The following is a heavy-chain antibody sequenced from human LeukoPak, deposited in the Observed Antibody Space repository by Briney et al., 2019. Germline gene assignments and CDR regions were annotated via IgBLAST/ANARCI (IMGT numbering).Heavy chain of an antibody. V-gene: IGHV6-1*01. CDR3: AREDTTGYYSAFDY. CDR2: TYYRSRWYN. J-gene: IGHJ4*02. CDR1: GDSVSSNSAA. D-gene: IGHD3-22*01. Sequence: SQTLSLTCAISGDSVSSNSAAWNWIRQSPSRGLEWLGRTYYRSRWYNDYVVSVRSRITINPDTAKNQFSLHLNSVTPEDTAVYYCAREDTTGYYSAFDYWGQGTLVTLSS.